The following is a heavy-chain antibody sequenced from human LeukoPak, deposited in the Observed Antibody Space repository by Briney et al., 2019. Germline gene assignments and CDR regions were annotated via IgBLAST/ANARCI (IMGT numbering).Heavy chain of an antibody. J-gene: IGHJ1*01. CDR3: ARAAVTTSRYFQH. V-gene: IGHV4-61*05. Sequence: SETLSLTCTVSGGSISSSSYYWGWIRQPPGKGLEWIGYIYNSGHTNYNPSLKSRVTISEDTSKNQLSLKLSSVTAADTAVYYCARAAVTTSRYFQHWGQGTLVTVSS. D-gene: IGHD4-17*01. CDR1: GGSISSSSYY. CDR2: IYNSGHT.